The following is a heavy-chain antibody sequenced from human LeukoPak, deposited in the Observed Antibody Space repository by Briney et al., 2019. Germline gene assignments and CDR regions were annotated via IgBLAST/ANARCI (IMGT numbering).Heavy chain of an antibody. V-gene: IGHV4-59*01. CDR2: IYYSGST. CDR3: ARAYSGSLCDY. CDR1: AGSISSYY. J-gene: IGHJ4*02. D-gene: IGHD6-6*01. Sequence: TSETLSLTCTVSAGSISSYYWSWIRQTPGKGLEWIGYIYYSGSTNYNPSLKSRVTLSVDTSKNQFSLKLSAVAAADSAVYYCARAYSGSLCDYWGQGTLVTVSS.